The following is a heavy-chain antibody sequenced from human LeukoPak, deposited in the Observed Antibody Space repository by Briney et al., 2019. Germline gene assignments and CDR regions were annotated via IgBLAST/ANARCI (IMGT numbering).Heavy chain of an antibody. D-gene: IGHD2-15*01. J-gene: IGHJ4*02. Sequence: SETLSLTCSVSGGSISSHYWSWIRQPPGKGLEWIGYIYYSGSTNYNPSLKSRVTISVDTSKNQFSLRLSSVTAADTTVYYCARGSQSLGYCSGGSCRAKMFDYWGQGTLVTVSS. CDR3: ARGSQSLGYCSGGSCRAKMFDY. CDR2: IYYSGST. V-gene: IGHV4-59*11. CDR1: GGSISSHY.